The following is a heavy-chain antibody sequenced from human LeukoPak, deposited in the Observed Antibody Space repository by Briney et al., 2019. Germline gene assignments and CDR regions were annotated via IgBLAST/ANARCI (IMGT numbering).Heavy chain of an antibody. CDR3: ARVTLRYYYGSWGMDV. Sequence: SETLSLTCAVSGGSVISSSWWSWVRQSPGKGLEWIGEIYHGGSTNYNPSLKSRVTISVDKSKNQFSLNLTSVTAADTAVYYCARVTLRYYYGSWGMDVWGQGTTVTVSS. V-gene: IGHV4-4*02. CDR2: IYHGGST. D-gene: IGHD3-10*01. CDR1: GGSVISSSW. J-gene: IGHJ6*02.